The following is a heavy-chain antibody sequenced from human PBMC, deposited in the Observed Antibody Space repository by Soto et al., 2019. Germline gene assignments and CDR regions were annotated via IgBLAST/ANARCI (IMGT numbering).Heavy chain of an antibody. D-gene: IGHD1-1*01. V-gene: IGHV3-23*01. Sequence: EEHLLESGGVLVQPGGSLRLSCAASGFPFSIYSIIWVRQAPGRGLEWVSGISATGGSRHYADSLRGRLSISRDNSRSTVYLQMHSLRAEDAAVYFCAESGGDSWAVYYFDCWGQGTLVTVSS. CDR3: AESGGDSWAVYYFDC. CDR1: GFPFSIYS. CDR2: ISATGGSR. J-gene: IGHJ4*02.